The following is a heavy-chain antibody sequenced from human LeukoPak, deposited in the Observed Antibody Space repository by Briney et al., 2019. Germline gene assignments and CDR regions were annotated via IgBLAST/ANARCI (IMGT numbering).Heavy chain of an antibody. CDR1: GGSISSYY. CDR3: ARGRVSSSTWYSTYYYYFYMDV. D-gene: IGHD1-1*01. CDR2: IYYSGST. V-gene: IGHV4-59*01. J-gene: IGHJ6*03. Sequence: SETLSLTCTVSGGSISSYYWSWIRQPPGKGLEWIGYIYYSGSTNYNPSLKSRISISVDTSKNQFSLKLSSVTAADTAVYFCARGRVSSSTWYSTYYYYFYMDVWGKGTTVTVSS.